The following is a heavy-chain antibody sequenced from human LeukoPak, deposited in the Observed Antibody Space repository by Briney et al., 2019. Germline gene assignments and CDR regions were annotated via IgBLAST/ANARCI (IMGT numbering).Heavy chain of an antibody. Sequence: GGSLRLSCAASGFTFSSYWMSWVRQAPGKGLEWVANIKQDGSEKYYVDSVKGRFTISRDNAKNSLYLQMNSLRAEDTAVYYCARVGTTVTKEDYFGYWGQGTLVTVSS. CDR3: ARVGTTVTKEDYFGY. CDR2: IKQDGSEK. CDR1: GFTFSSYW. D-gene: IGHD4-17*01. V-gene: IGHV3-7*01. J-gene: IGHJ4*02.